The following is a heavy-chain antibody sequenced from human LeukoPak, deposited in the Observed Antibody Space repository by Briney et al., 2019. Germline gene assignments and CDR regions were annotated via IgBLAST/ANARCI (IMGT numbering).Heavy chain of an antibody. D-gene: IGHD5-12*01. J-gene: IGHJ4*02. V-gene: IGHV1-18*01. CDR2: VSAYSGKT. CDR1: CCSFTIYG. Sequence: ASLRVSSTASCCSFTIYGNSWVRQAPGQGLEWMGWVSAYSGKTSYAQNLQGRVTMTKDTSTTTAYMELRSLRSDDTAIYYCARGYSCYGPHDYWGQGTLVTASS. CDR3: ARGYSCYGPHDY.